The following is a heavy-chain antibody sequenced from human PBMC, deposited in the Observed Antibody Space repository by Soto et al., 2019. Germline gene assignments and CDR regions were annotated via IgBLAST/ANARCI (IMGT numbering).Heavy chain of an antibody. V-gene: IGHV3-7*01. CDR3: AREMITFGGVIVEYYFDY. J-gene: IGHJ4*02. CDR1: GFTFSSYW. Sequence: GGSLRLSCAASGFTFSSYWMSWVRQAPGKGLEWVANIKQDGSEKYYVDSVKGRFTISRDNAKNSLYLQMNSLRAEDTAVYYCAREMITFGGVIVEYYFDYWGQGTLVTVSS. D-gene: IGHD3-16*02. CDR2: IKQDGSEK.